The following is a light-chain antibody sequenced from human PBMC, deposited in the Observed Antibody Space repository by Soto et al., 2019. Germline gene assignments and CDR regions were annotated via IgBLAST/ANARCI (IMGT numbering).Light chain of an antibody. V-gene: IGKV3-20*01. CDR2: GAS. Sequence: EIVLTQSPGTLSLSPGERATLSCRASQSVSSSYLAWYQQKPGQAHRLLIYGASSRATGIPDRFSGSGSGTDFTLTISRLEPEDFAVYYCQQDGSSPLTFGQGTKLEIK. CDR3: QQDGSSPLT. CDR1: QSVSSSY. J-gene: IGKJ2*01.